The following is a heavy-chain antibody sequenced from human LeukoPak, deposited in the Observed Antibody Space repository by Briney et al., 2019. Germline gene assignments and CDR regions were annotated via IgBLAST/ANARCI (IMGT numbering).Heavy chain of an antibody. CDR1: GGSISSSSSY. CDR3: AGRVRYFDY. D-gene: IGHD3-10*01. CDR2: IYYSGST. J-gene: IGHJ4*02. Sequence: PSETLSLTCTVSGGSISSSSSYWGWIRQPPGKGLEWIGSIYYSGSTYYNPSLKSRVTISVDTSKNQFSLKLSSVTAADTAVYYCAGRVRYFDYWGQGTLVTVSS. V-gene: IGHV4-39*01.